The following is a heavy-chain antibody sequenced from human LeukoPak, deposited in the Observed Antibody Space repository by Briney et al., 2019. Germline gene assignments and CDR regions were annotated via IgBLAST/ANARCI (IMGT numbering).Heavy chain of an antibody. V-gene: IGHV4-39*07. CDR3: ARSLTDYYDSSGYYYLDY. Sequence: ETLSLTCTVSGGSISSSSYYWGWIRQPPGKGLEWIGSIYYSGSTYYNPSLKSRVTISVDTSKNQFSLKLSSVTAADTAVYYCARSLTDYYDSSGYYYLDYWGQGTLVTVSS. CDR2: IYYSGST. J-gene: IGHJ4*02. D-gene: IGHD3-22*01. CDR1: GGSISSSSYY.